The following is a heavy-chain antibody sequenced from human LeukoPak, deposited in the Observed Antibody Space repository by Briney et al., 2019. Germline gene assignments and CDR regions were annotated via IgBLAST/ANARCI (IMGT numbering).Heavy chain of an antibody. V-gene: IGHV4-31*03. Sequence: SETLSLTCTVSGGSISSGGYYWSWIRQHPGKGLEWIGYIYYSGSTYYNPSLKSRVTISVDTSKNQFSLKLSSVTAADTAVYYCAGAGEAGYDYDILTGYPYFDYWGQGTLVTVSS. CDR3: AGAGEAGYDYDILTGYPYFDY. J-gene: IGHJ4*02. CDR2: IYYSGST. CDR1: GGSISSGGYY. D-gene: IGHD3-9*01.